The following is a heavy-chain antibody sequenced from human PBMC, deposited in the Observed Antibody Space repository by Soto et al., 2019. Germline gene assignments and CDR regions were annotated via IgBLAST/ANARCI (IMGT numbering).Heavy chain of an antibody. CDR3: GRVWGYCTTGVCYTAFDI. CDR1: GGSISSGDYY. CDR2: IYYSGST. D-gene: IGHD2-8*01. V-gene: IGHV4-30-4*01. J-gene: IGHJ3*02. Sequence: LSLTCTVSGGSISSGDYYWSWIRQPPGKGLEWIGYIYYSGSTYYNPSLKSRVTISVDTSKNQFSLKLSSVTAADTAVYYCGRVWGYCTTGVCYTAFDIWGQGTMVTVSS.